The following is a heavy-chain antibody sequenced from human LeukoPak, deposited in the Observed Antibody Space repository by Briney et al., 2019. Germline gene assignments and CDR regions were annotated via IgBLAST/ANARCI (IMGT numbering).Heavy chain of an antibody. Sequence: GASVKFSCKASGYTFTSYDINWVRQATGQGLKWMGWMNPNSGNTGYAQKFQGRVTMTRNTSISTAYMELSSLRSEDTAVYYCARLGRKGWYGWFDPWGQGTLVTVSS. J-gene: IGHJ5*02. CDR3: ARLGRKGWYGWFDP. CDR2: MNPNSGNT. V-gene: IGHV1-8*01. D-gene: IGHD6-19*01. CDR1: GYTFTSYD.